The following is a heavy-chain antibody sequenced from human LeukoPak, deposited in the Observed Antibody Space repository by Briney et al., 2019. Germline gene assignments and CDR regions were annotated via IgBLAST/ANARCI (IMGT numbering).Heavy chain of an antibody. V-gene: IGHV4-59*08. CDR2: IYYSGST. D-gene: IGHD3-9*01. Sequence: SETLSLTCTVSGGSISSYYWSWIRQPPGKGLEWIGYIYYSGSTDYNPSLKSRVTISVDTSKNQFSLKLSSVTAADTAVYYCARLIRYFDWFPFDYWGQGTLVTVSS. CDR1: GGSISSYY. J-gene: IGHJ4*02. CDR3: ARLIRYFDWFPFDY.